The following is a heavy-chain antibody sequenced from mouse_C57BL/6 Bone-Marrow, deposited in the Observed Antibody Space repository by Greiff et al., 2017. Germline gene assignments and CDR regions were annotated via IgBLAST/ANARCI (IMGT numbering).Heavy chain of an antibody. Sequence: EVMLQQSGAELVRPGASVKLSCTASGFNIKDDYMHWVKQRPEQGLEWIGWIDPGNGDTEYASKFQGKATITADTSSNTAYLQLSSLTSEDTAVYYGTTEGVTTRLYAMDYWGQGTAVTVSS. CDR1: GFNIKDDY. V-gene: IGHV14-4*01. CDR3: TTEGVTTRLYAMDY. D-gene: IGHD2-2*01. CDR2: IDPGNGDT. J-gene: IGHJ4*01.